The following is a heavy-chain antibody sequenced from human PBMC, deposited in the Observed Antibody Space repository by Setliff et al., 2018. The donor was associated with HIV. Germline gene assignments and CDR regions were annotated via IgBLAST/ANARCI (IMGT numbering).Heavy chain of an antibody. Sequence: ASVKVSCKASGYTFTSYAMHWVRQAPGQRLEWMGWTNAGKGNTKNSQKFQGRVTITRDTSASTAYMELSSLRPEDTAVYYCARVWFGEAIFDYWGQGTLVTVSS. CDR2: TNAGKGNT. J-gene: IGHJ4*02. CDR3: ARVWFGEAIFDY. CDR1: GYTFTSYA. D-gene: IGHD3-10*01. V-gene: IGHV1-3*01.